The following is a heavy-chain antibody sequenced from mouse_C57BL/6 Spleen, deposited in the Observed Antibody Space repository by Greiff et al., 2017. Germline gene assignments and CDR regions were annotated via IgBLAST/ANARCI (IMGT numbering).Heavy chain of an antibody. CDR3: TMWPFAY. J-gene: IGHJ3*01. Sequence: VQLQQSGAELVRPGASVTLSCKASSYTFTDYEMHWVKQTPVHGLEWIGAIDPETGGTAYNQKFKGKAILTADKSSSTAYMELRSLTSEDSAVYYCTMWPFAYWGQGTLVTVSA. V-gene: IGHV1-15*01. CDR2: IDPETGGT. CDR1: SYTFTDYE.